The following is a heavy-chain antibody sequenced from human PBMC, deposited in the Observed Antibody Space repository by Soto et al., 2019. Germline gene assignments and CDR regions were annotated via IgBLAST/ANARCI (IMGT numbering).Heavy chain of an antibody. Sequence: SETLSLTCTVSGGSISSSSYYWGWIRQPPGKGLEWIGSIYYSGSTYYNPSLKSRVTISVDTSKNQFSLKLSSVTAADTAVYYCARQLGGGRVHDFWSGYYTEIGSEIDYWGQGTLVTVSS. CDR3: ARQLGGGRVHDFWSGYYTEIGSEIDY. CDR2: IYYSGST. V-gene: IGHV4-39*01. CDR1: GGSISSSSYY. D-gene: IGHD3-3*01. J-gene: IGHJ4*02.